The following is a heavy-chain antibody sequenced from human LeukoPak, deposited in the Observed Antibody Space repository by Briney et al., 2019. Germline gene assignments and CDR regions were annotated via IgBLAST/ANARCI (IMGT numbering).Heavy chain of an antibody. Sequence: GASVKVSCKASGYTFTGYYMHWVRQAPGQGLEWMGWINPNSGGTNYAQKFQGRVTMTRDTSISTADMELSRLRSDDTAVYYCASLDIVVVPAAPGAFDIWGQGTMVTVSS. CDR2: INPNSGGT. V-gene: IGHV1-2*02. CDR1: GYTFTGYY. CDR3: ASLDIVVVPAAPGAFDI. J-gene: IGHJ3*02. D-gene: IGHD2-2*01.